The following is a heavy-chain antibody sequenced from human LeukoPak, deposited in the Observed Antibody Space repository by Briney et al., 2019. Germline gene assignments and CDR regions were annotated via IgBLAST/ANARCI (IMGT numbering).Heavy chain of an antibody. D-gene: IGHD3-16*02. V-gene: IGHV3-21*01. CDR3: ARTVGYLDAFDI. CDR2: ISSSSSYI. CDR1: GFTFSSYS. J-gene: IGHJ3*02. Sequence: GSLRLSCAASGFTFSSYSMNWVRQAPGKGLEWVSSISSSSSYIYYADSVKGRFTISRDNAKNSLYLQMNSLRAEDTAVYYCARTVGYLDAFDIWGQGTMVTVSS.